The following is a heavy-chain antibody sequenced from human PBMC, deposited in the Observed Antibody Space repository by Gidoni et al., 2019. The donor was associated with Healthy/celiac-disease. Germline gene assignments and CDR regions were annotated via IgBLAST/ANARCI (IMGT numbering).Heavy chain of an antibody. D-gene: IGHD3-22*01. Sequence: QVQLQESGPGLVTPSQTLSLPCTVSGGSISSGGYYCSWIRQHPGKGLEWIGYIYYSGSTYYNPSLKSRVTISVDTSKNQFSLKLSSVTAADTAVYYCARVGYYDSPVRYFDLWGRGTLVTVSS. J-gene: IGHJ2*01. CDR1: GGSISSGGYY. V-gene: IGHV4-31*03. CDR3: ARVGYYDSPVRYFDL. CDR2: IYYSGST.